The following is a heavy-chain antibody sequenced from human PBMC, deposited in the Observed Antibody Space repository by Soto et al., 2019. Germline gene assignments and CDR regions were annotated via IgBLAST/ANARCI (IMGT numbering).Heavy chain of an antibody. CDR2: IYYSGST. V-gene: IGHV4-39*01. CDR3: ARPIESSWYVAFDI. CDR1: GGSISSSSYY. J-gene: IGHJ3*02. D-gene: IGHD6-13*01. Sequence: SETLSLTCTVSGGSISSSSYYWGWIRQPPGKGLEWIGSIYYSGSTYYNPSLKSRVTKSVDTSKNQFSLKLSSVTAADTAVYYCARPIESSWYVAFDIWGQGTMVTVSS.